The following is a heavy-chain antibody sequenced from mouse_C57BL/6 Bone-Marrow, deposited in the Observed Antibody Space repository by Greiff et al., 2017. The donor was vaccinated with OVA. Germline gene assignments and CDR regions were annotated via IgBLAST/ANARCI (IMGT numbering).Heavy chain of an antibody. J-gene: IGHJ2*01. CDR2: IDPENGDT. V-gene: IGHV14-4*01. CDR1: GFNIKDDY. CDR3: TTITTVVAPRNFDY. D-gene: IGHD1-1*01. Sequence: VQLQQSGAELVRPGASVKLSCTASGFNIKDDYMHWVKQRPEQGLEWIGWIDPENGDTEYASKFQGKATITADTSSNTAYLQLSSLTSEDTAVYYCTTITTVVAPRNFDYWGQGTTLTVSS.